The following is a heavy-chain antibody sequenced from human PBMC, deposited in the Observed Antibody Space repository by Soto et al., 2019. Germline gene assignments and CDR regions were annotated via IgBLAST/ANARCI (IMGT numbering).Heavy chain of an antibody. CDR1: GGSISSSNW. Sequence: QVQLQESGPGLVKPSGTLSLTCAVSGGSISSSNWWSWVRQPPGKGLERIGEIYHSGSTNFNPALKRRVPISVDKSKNQFSLKLSSVTAADTAVYYCARETRCSSTSCYTDYWGQGTLVTVSS. CDR3: ARETRCSSTSCYTDY. V-gene: IGHV4-4*02. J-gene: IGHJ4*02. D-gene: IGHD2-2*02. CDR2: IYHSGST.